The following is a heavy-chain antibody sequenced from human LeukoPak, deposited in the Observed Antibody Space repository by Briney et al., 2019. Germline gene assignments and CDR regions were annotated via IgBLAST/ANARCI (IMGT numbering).Heavy chain of an antibody. D-gene: IGHD3-10*01. V-gene: IGHV3-23*01. CDR2: ISGSGGRT. Sequence: GGTLRLSCAASGFTFSSYGMSWVRQAPGKGLEWVSAISGSGGRTYYADSVKGRFTISRDNSKNTLYLQMNSLRAEDTAVYYWGKAGRGGAITMIRGVKGDYYYMDIWGKGTTVTISS. J-gene: IGHJ6*03. CDR1: GFTFSSYG. CDR3: GKAGRGGAITMIRGVKGDYYYMDI.